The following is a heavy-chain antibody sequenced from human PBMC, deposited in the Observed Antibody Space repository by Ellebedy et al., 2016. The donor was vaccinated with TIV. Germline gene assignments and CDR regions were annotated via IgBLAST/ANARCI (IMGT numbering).Heavy chain of an antibody. CDR3: ATEFTSSGGGY. CDR2: MSSDGSDE. V-gene: IGHV3-30-3*01. Sequence: GGSLRLSXAASGFIFSSYAFHWVRQAPGKGQEWVAVMSSDGSDEYYAGSVKGRFTISRDNSNNTLYLQMNSLRGEDTATYYCATEFTSSGGGYWGQGTLVTVSS. D-gene: IGHD2-2*01. CDR1: GFIFSSYA. J-gene: IGHJ4*02.